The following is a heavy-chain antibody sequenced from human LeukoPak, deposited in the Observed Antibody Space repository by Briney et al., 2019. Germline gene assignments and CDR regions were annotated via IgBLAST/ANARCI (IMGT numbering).Heavy chain of an antibody. J-gene: IGHJ4*02. CDR2: ISSSGSTI. Sequence: GGSLRLSCAASGFTFSSYEMNWVRQAPGKGLEWVSYISSSGSTIYYADSVKGRFTISRDNAKNALYLQMNSLRAEDAAVYYCARDGPYDSSGYFDSWGQGTLVTVSS. CDR3: ARDGPYDSSGYFDS. V-gene: IGHV3-48*03. D-gene: IGHD3-22*01. CDR1: GFTFSSYE.